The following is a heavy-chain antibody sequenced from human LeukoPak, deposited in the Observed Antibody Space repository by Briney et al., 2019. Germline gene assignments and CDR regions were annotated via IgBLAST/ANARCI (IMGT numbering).Heavy chain of an antibody. D-gene: IGHD6-19*01. CDR3: ARDLNFYSSGWYDY. J-gene: IGHJ4*02. Sequence: PGGSLRLSCAASGFTFSSYAMSWVRQAPGKGLEWVSAISGSGGSTYYADSVKGRFTISRDNAKNSLYLQMNSLRAEDTAVYYCARDLNFYSSGWYDYWGQGTLVTVSS. CDR2: ISGSGGST. CDR1: GFTFSSYA. V-gene: IGHV3-23*01.